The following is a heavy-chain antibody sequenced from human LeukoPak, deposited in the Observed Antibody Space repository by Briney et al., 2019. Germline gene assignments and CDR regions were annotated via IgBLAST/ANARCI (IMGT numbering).Heavy chain of an antibody. Sequence: GGSLRLSCAASGFTFSSYGMHWVRQAPGKGLEWVAVISYDGSKKFYADSVKGRFTISRDNSKNTLYLQMNSLRAEDTAVYYCARGSKHYDILTGHNNWFDPWGQGTLVTVSS. CDR1: GFTFSSYG. J-gene: IGHJ5*02. CDR2: ISYDGSKK. V-gene: IGHV3-30*03. D-gene: IGHD3-9*01. CDR3: ARGSKHYDILTGHNNWFDP.